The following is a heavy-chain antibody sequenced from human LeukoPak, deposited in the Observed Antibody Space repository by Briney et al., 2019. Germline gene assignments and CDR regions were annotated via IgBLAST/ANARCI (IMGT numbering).Heavy chain of an antibody. CDR3: ARDSFGSGWYL. D-gene: IGHD6-19*01. CDR1: GGSISSYY. Sequence: SETLSLTCTVSGGSISSYYWSWIRQPPGKGLEWIGYIYYSGSTNYNPSLMSRVTISVDMSKNQFSLRLSSVTAADTAVYYCARDSFGSGWYLWGQGTLVTVSS. J-gene: IGHJ5*02. CDR2: IYYSGST. V-gene: IGHV4-59*01.